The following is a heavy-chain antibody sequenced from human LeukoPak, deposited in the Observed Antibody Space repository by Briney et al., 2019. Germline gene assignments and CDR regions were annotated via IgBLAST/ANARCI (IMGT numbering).Heavy chain of an antibody. CDR1: GGSISSYY. CDR3: ARDSFVVVPAAMGPWSWFDP. V-gene: IGHV4-4*07. CDR2: IYTSGST. J-gene: IGHJ5*02. Sequence: SETLSLTCTVSGGSISSYYWSWIRQPPGKGLEWIGRIYTSGSTNYNPSLKSRVTMSVDTSKNQFSLKLSSVTAADTAVYYCARDSFVVVPAAMGPWSWFDPWGQGTLVTVSS. D-gene: IGHD2-2*01.